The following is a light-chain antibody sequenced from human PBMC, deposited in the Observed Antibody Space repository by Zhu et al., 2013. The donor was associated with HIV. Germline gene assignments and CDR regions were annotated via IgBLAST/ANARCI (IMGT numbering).Light chain of an antibody. CDR3: QSYDISLSGSGV. V-gene: IGLV1-51*01. J-gene: IGLJ3*02. CDR2: DNN. Sequence: QSVLTQPPSVSAAPGQKVTISCSGNSSDIGKNYVSWYQQLPGTAPKLLIFDNNKRPSGIPDRFSGSKSDTSASLVISGLQAEDEAYYYCQSYDISLSGSGVFGGGTKVTVL. CDR1: SSDIGKNY.